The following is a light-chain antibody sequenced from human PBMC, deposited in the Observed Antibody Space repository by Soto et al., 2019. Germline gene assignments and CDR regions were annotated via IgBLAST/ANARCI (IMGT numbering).Light chain of an antibody. Sequence: EIVLTQSPGALSVSQGEGATLSCRASQSVSSSYLAWYQQKLGQAPRLLIYGASNRATGIPDRFSGSGSGTDFTLTVSSLQPEDFATYYCQQLNSYPLTFGGGTKVDIK. CDR3: QQLNSYPLT. V-gene: IGKV3-20*01. J-gene: IGKJ4*01. CDR2: GAS. CDR1: QSVSSSY.